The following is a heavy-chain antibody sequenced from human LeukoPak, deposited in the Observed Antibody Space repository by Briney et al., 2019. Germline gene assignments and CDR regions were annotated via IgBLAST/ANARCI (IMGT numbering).Heavy chain of an antibody. CDR2: IYYSGKT. CDR3: ARLPLSMNGYPPDY. Sequence: SETLSLTCTVSGGSVSSTSYSWGWIRQPPGKGLEWIASIYYSGKTYYTPSLKSRVIISVDTSKNQFSLRLNSVTAADTAVYYCARLPLSMNGYPPDYWGQGTLVTVSS. CDR1: GGSVSSTSYS. J-gene: IGHJ4*02. D-gene: IGHD3-9*01. V-gene: IGHV4-39*01.